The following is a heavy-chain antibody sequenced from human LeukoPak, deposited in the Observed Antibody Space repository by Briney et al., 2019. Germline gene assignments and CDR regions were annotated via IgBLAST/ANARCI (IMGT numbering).Heavy chain of an antibody. CDR3: ARDHLYCGGDCYSGSFDP. V-gene: IGHV3-21*01. Sequence: PGGSLRLSCAASGFTFSRYSMNWVRQAPGKGLEWVSSISSSSSYIYYADSVKGRFTISRDNAKNSLYLQMNSLRAEETAVYYCARDHLYCGGDCYSGSFDPWGQGTLVTVSS. J-gene: IGHJ5*01. CDR2: ISSSSSYI. CDR1: GFTFSRYS. D-gene: IGHD2-21*02.